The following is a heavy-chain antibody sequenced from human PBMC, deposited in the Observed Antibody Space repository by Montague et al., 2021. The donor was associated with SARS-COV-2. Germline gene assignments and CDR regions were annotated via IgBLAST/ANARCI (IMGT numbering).Heavy chain of an antibody. D-gene: IGHD2-15*01. CDR1: GGSFSGYY. CDR2: INHSGST. CDR3: ARDSGCSGGSCYSEWDPYYYYGMDV. Sequence: TLSLTCAVYGGSFSGYYWSWIRQPPGKGLEWTGEINHSGSTNYNPSLKSRVTISVDTSKNQFSLKLSSVTAADTAVYYCARDSGCSGGSCYSEWDPYYYYGMDVWGQGTTVTVSS. J-gene: IGHJ6*02. V-gene: IGHV4-34*01.